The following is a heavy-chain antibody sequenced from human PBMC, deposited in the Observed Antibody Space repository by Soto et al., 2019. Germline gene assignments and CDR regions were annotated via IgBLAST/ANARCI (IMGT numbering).Heavy chain of an antibody. Sequence: ASVKVSCKASGYAFTSYGISWVRQAPGQGLEWVGWITTRNGNTKSSEKLQGRVTMTTDTSTNTAYMELRSLRSDDTAVYYCVRRGWGDVHDYRGPGTQVTVSS. D-gene: IGHD2-21*02. CDR2: ITTRNGNT. V-gene: IGHV1-18*01. CDR1: GYAFTSYG. J-gene: IGHJ4*02. CDR3: VRRGWGDVHDY.